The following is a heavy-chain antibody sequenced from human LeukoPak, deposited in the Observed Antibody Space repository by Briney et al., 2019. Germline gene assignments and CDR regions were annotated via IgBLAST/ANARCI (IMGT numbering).Heavy chain of an antibody. CDR2: IIPIFGTA. Sequence: SVKVSCKASGGTFSNYAISWVRQAPGQGLEWMGGIIPIFGTANYAQRFQGRVTITTDESTSTAYMELSSLRSEDTAVYYCARSLGDNWFDPWGQGTLVAVSS. D-gene: IGHD3-16*01. V-gene: IGHV1-69*05. CDR1: GGTFSNYA. CDR3: ARSLGDNWFDP. J-gene: IGHJ5*02.